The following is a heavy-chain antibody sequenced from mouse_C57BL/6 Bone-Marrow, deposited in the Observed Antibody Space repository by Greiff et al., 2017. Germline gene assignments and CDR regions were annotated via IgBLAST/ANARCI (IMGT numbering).Heavy chain of an antibody. J-gene: IGHJ3*01. D-gene: IGHD1-1*01. CDR2: ISSGGSYT. CDR3: ARRVYYGSSYAFAY. CDR1: GFTFSSYG. V-gene: IGHV5-6*02. Sequence: EVKLVESGGDLVKPGGSLKLSCAASGFTFSSYGMSWVRQTPDKRLEWVATISSGGSYTYYPDSVKGRFTISRDNAKNTLYLQMSSLKSEDTAMYYCARRVYYGSSYAFAYWGQGTLVTVSA.